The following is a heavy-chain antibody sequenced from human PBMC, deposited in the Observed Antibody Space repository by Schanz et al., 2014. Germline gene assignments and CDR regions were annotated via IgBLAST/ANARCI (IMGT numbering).Heavy chain of an antibody. J-gene: IGHJ5*02. D-gene: IGHD3-10*01. CDR2: IKSDGSST. CDR1: GFTFSSYW. V-gene: IGHV3-74*02. Sequence: EVHLVESGGGLVQPGGSLRLSCAASGFTFSSYWMHWVRQVPGKGLVWVSRIKSDGSSTSYADSVKGRFTISRDNAKNTLYLQMNSLRAEDTAVYYCARPALWFGDNCIDPWGQGTLVTVSS. CDR3: ARPALWFGDNCIDP.